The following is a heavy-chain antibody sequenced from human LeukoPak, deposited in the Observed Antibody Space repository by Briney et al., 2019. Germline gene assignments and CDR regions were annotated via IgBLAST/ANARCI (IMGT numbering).Heavy chain of an antibody. V-gene: IGHV4-59*01. J-gene: IGHJ4*02. CDR1: GDSITSYY. CDR2: LHYTGST. D-gene: IGHD2-2*01. Sequence: PSETLSLTCAVSGDSITSYYWNWIRQPPGKGLEWIGYLHYTGSTDYNPSLRSRVTMWVDASKKQLSLRMTSVTAADTAIYYCANQGSREVRGFGYWGLGTLVTVSS. CDR3: ANQGSREVRGFGY.